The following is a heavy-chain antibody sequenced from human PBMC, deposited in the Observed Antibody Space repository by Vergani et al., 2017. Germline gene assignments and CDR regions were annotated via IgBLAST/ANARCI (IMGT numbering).Heavy chain of an antibody. CDR1: GFTFTSSA. V-gene: IGHV1-58*01. D-gene: IGHD4-17*01. J-gene: IGHJ4*02. Sequence: QMQLVQSGPEVKKPGTSVKVSCKASGFTFTSSAVQWVRQARGQRLEWIGWIVVGSGNTNYAQKFQERVTITSDMSTSTAYMELSRLRSADTALYYCTTEVTAYGDSGYWGQGTLVTVSS. CDR3: TTEVTAYGDSGY. CDR2: IVVGSGNT.